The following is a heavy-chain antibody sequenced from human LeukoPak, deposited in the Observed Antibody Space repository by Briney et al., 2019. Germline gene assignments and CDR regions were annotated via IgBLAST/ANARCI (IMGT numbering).Heavy chain of an antibody. D-gene: IGHD1-7*01. CDR2: IYYSGST. CDR3: ARSRKLELRAFDI. CDR1: GGSISSYY. V-gene: IGHV4-59*12. J-gene: IGHJ3*02. Sequence: SETLSLTCTVSGGSISSYYWSWIRQPPGKGLEWIGYIYYSGSTNYNPSLKSRVTISVDTSKNQFSLKLSSVTAADTAVYYCARSRKLELRAFDIWGQGTMVTVSS.